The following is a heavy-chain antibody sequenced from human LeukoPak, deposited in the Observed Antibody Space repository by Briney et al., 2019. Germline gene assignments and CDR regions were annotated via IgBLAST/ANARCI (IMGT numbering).Heavy chain of an antibody. D-gene: IGHD3-10*01. CDR1: GYTFTGYY. V-gene: IGHV1-2*02. CDR2: INPNSGGT. Sequence: ASVKVSCKASGYTFTGYYMHWVRQAPGQGLEWMGWINPNSGGTNYAQKFQGRVTMTRDTSISTAYMELSRLRAEDTAVYYCARAGVTMVRGRNAFDIWGQGTMVTVSS. CDR3: ARAGVTMVRGRNAFDI. J-gene: IGHJ3*02.